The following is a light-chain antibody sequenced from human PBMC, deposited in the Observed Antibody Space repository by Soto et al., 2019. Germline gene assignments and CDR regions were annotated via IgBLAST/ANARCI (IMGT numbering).Light chain of an antibody. J-gene: IGKJ4*01. CDR2: GAS. CDR1: QSVSSN. CDR3: QQYADWPPLT. Sequence: EIVMTQSPATLSVSPGDRATLSCRASQSVSSNLAWYQQKPGQAPRLVIYGASTRANAIPARFSGSGSGTEFTLTISSLQSEDFAVYYCQQYADWPPLTFGGGTKVEIK. V-gene: IGKV3-15*01.